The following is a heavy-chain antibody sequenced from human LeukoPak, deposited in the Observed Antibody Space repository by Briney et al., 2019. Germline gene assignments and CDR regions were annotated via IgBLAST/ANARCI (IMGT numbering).Heavy chain of an antibody. J-gene: IGHJ4*02. CDR2: ISGSGGST. CDR3: AGSGGLANQGAVFDY. CDR1: GFTFSSYA. Sequence: GGSLRLSCAASGFTFSSYAMSWVRQAPGKGLEWVSAISGSGGSTYYADSVKGRFTISRDNSKNTLYLQMNSLRAEDTAVYYCAGSGGLANQGAVFDYWGQGTLVTVSS. V-gene: IGHV3-23*01. D-gene: IGHD3-10*01.